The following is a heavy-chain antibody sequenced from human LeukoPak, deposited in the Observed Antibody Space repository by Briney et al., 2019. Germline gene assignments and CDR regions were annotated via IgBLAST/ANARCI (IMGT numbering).Heavy chain of an antibody. CDR2: ISSSSTI. V-gene: IGHV3-48*01. Sequence: GGSLRLSCAASGFTFSSYSMNWVRQAPGKGLEWVSYISSSSTIYYADSVKGRFTTSRDNAKNSLYLQMNSLRAEDTAVYYCARDPEWELPKGYFDYWGQGTLVTVSS. CDR3: ARDPEWELPKGYFDY. CDR1: GFTFSSYS. J-gene: IGHJ4*02. D-gene: IGHD1-26*01.